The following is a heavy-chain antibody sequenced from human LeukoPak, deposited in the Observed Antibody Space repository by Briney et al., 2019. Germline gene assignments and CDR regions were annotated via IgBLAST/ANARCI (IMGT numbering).Heavy chain of an antibody. CDR1: GGSISSYY. Sequence: PSETLSLTCTVSGGSISSYYWSWIRQPAGKGLEWIGRIYTSGSTNYNPSLKSRVTMSVDTSKNQFSLKLSSVTAADTAVYYCARHMRGVVAVTPGYFDYWGQGTLVTVSS. CDR3: ARHMRGVVAVTPGYFDY. J-gene: IGHJ4*02. D-gene: IGHD2-15*01. V-gene: IGHV4-4*07. CDR2: IYTSGST.